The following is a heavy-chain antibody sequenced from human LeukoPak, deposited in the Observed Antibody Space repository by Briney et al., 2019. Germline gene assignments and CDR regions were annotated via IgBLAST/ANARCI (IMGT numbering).Heavy chain of an antibody. CDR1: GGSISPYY. CDR3: ARSYSSVHGMDV. CDR2: IYHSGST. Sequence: SETLSLTCTVSGGSISPYYWSWIRQPPGKGLEWIGYIYHSGSTKYNPSLKSRVTISVDTSKNQISLKVSSVTAADTAVYYCARSYSSVHGMDVWGQGTTVTVSS. D-gene: IGHD3-22*01. J-gene: IGHJ6*02. V-gene: IGHV4-59*08.